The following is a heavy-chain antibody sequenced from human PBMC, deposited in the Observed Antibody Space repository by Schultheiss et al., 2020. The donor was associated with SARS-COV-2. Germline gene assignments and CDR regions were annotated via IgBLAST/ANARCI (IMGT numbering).Heavy chain of an antibody. CDR1: DGSISSSNW. CDR3: ARGNDFVYFFDS. V-gene: IGHV4-30-4*01. J-gene: IGHJ4*02. Sequence: SETLSLTCAVSDGSISSSNWWSWVRQHPGKGLEWIGYIYYSGSTYYNPSLKSRVTISVDTSKNQFSLKLTSLTAADTAIYYCARGNDFVYFFDSWGQGTLVTVSS. D-gene: IGHD3-3*01. CDR2: IYYSGST.